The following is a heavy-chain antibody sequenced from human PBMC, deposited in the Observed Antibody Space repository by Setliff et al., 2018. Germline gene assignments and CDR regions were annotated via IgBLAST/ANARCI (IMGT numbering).Heavy chain of an antibody. CDR1: GGSVSSGGYL. J-gene: IGHJ4*02. CDR2: NYDTGNT. CDR3: ARDFWGSLDY. D-gene: IGHD7-27*01. V-gene: IGHV4-61*08. Sequence: SETLSLTCTVSGGSVSSGGYLWSWIRQPPGKGLEWIGYNYDTGNTNINPSLKSRLTISVDRTKNQFSLKLSSVTAADTAVHYCARDFWGSLDYWGQGTLVTVSS.